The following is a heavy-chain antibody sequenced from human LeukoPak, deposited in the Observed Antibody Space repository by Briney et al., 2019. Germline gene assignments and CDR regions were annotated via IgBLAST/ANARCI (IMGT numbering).Heavy chain of an antibody. CDR3: ARVHCNTPMIIDSCYYFDY. J-gene: IGHJ4*02. D-gene: IGHD2/OR15-2a*01. CDR1: GGSISSGSYY. CDR2: ISYSGST. Sequence: SETLSLTCTVSGGSISSGSYYWSWIRQPPGKGLECIGYISYSGSTNYNPSLKSRVTISVDTSKNQFSLKLSSLTAADTAVYYCARVHCNTPMIIDSCYYFDYWGQGSLVTVSS. V-gene: IGHV4-61*01.